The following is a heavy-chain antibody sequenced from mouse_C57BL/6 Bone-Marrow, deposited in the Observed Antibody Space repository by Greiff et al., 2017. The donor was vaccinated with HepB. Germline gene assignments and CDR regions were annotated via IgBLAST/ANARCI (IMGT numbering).Heavy chain of an antibody. D-gene: IGHD2-4*01. CDR1: GFTFSDYY. V-gene: IGHV5-16*01. CDR2: INYDGSST. CDR3: ARCDYDGSYYYAMDY. J-gene: IGHJ4*01. Sequence: EVQRVESEGGLVQPGSSMKLSCTASGFTFSDYYMAWVRQVPEKGLEWVANINYDGSSTYYLDSLKSRFIISRDNAKNILYLQMSSLKSEDTATYYCARCDYDGSYYYAMDYWGQGTSVTVSS.